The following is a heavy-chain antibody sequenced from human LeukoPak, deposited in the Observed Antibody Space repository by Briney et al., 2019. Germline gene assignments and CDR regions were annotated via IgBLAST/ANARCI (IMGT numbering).Heavy chain of an antibody. Sequence: SETLSLTCTVSGDSISSSSYCWGWVRQPPGKGLEWIGSIYYSGSTYYSPSLKSRVTTPLDPSKNQFSLKLNSVTAADTAVYYCASSIFNSGHNWFDPWGQGTLVTVSS. V-gene: IGHV4-39*01. J-gene: IGHJ5*02. CDR1: GDSISSSSYC. D-gene: IGHD5-12*01. CDR3: ASSIFNSGHNWFDP. CDR2: IYYSGST.